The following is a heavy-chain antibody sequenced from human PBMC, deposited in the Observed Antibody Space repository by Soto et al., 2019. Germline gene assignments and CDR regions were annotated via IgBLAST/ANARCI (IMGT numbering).Heavy chain of an antibody. CDR2: IKSFADGGTT. CDR1: GYSFTDAW. V-gene: IGHV3-15*07. D-gene: IGHD3-9*01. CDR3: TRRPKAADIGVGSLDF. J-gene: IGHJ4*02. Sequence: EVKLVESGGDLVKPGGSLRLPCAASGYSFTDAWMNWVRQAPGKGLEWVGRIKSFADGGTTEYAAPVKGRFSISREDSTLTVFLQMNSLQTEDTAVYYCTRRPKAADIGVGSLDFWGRGTLVTVSA.